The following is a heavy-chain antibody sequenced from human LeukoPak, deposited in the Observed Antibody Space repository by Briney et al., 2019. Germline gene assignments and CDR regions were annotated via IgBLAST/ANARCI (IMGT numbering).Heavy chain of an antibody. CDR2: IYYSGST. Sequence: SETLSLTCTVSGGSISSYYWSWIRQPPGKGLEWIGYIYYSGSTKYNPSLKSRVTISVDTSKNQFSLKLSSVTAADTAVYYCARAEYSYGTKSGIAFDIWGQGTMVTVSP. CDR3: ARAEYSYGTKSGIAFDI. D-gene: IGHD5-18*01. V-gene: IGHV4-59*01. J-gene: IGHJ3*02. CDR1: GGSISSYY.